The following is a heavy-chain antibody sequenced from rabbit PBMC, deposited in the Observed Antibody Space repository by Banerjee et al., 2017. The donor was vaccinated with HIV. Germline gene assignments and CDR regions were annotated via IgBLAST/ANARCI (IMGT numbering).Heavy chain of an antibody. V-gene: IGHV1S40*01. CDR1: GVSFSISSY. J-gene: IGHJ6*01. CDR3: ARGIVYGFAGDTYPPYGMDL. Sequence: QSLEESGGDLVKPGASLTLTCTASGVSFSISSYMCWVRQAPGKGLEWIACIDAGSSAFTYFATWAKGRFTISKTSSTTVTLQMTRLTAADTATYFCARGIVYGFAGDTYPPYGMDLWGQGTLVTVS. D-gene: IGHD6-1*01. CDR2: IDAGSSAFT.